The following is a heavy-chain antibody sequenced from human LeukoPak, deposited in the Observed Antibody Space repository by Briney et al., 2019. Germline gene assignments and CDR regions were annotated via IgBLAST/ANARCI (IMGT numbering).Heavy chain of an antibody. CDR2: ISAYNGNT. D-gene: IGHD6-13*01. CDR3: ARVAVAAAGKWFDP. J-gene: IGHJ5*02. V-gene: IGHV1-18*04. Sequence: GASVKVPCKASGYTFTSYGISWVRQAPGQGLEWMGWISAYNGNTNYAQKLQGRVTMTTDTSTSTAYMELRGLRSDDTAVYYCARVAVAAAGKWFDPWGQGTLVTVSS. CDR1: GYTFTSYG.